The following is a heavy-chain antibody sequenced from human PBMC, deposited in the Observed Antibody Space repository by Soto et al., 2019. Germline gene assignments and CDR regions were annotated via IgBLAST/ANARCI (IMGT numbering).Heavy chain of an antibody. Sequence: QVQLVESGGGVVQPGRSLRLSCAASGFTFSSYGMHWVRQAPGKGLEWVAVIWYDGSNKYYADYVKGRFTISRDNSKNTLYLRMNSRRDEETAVYYCARGRPYSSGWFDQDAFDIWGQGTMVTVSS. J-gene: IGHJ3*02. CDR1: GFTFSSYG. CDR2: IWYDGSNK. CDR3: ARGRPYSSGWFDQDAFDI. D-gene: IGHD6-19*01. V-gene: IGHV3-33*01.